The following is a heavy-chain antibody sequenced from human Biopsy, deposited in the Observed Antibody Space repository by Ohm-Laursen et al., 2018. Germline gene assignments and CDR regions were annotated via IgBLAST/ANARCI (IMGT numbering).Heavy chain of an antibody. J-gene: IGHJ4*02. Sequence: GTLSLTCTLSGGSITSRTHYWGWIRQPPGKGLEWIGSVYHSGTTYYSPSLKSRVTISVDTSKNQLSLKVTSVTAADTAAYYCARHDGNGPFALDSWGQGTLVTVSS. CDR1: GGSITSRTHY. V-gene: IGHV4-39*01. D-gene: IGHD5-24*01. CDR3: ARHDGNGPFALDS. CDR2: VYHSGTT.